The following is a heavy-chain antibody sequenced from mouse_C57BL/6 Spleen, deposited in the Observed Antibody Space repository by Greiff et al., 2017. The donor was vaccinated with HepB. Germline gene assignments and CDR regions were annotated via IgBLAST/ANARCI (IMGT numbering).Heavy chain of an antibody. CDR1: GFTFSSYA. CDR2: ISSGGDYI. J-gene: IGHJ2*01. V-gene: IGHV5-9-1*02. CDR3: TRATTVVANYFDY. Sequence: EVQRVESGEGLVKPGGSLKLSCAASGFTFSSYAMSWVRQTPEKRLEWVAYISSGGDYIYYADTVKGRFTISRDNARNTLYLQMSSLKSEDTAMYYCTRATTVVANYFDYWGQGTTLTVSS. D-gene: IGHD1-1*01.